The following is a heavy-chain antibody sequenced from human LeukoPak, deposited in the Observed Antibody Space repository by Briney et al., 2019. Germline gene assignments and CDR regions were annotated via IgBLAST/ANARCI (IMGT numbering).Heavy chain of an antibody. Sequence: PSETLSLTCAVSGASISKTNWWSWVRQPPGKGLEWIGEIYHSGKTNYNPSLKSRVTISVDKSKNQISLKLSSATAADTAVYYCARDGGSGWRGVDYWGQGTLVTVSS. D-gene: IGHD6-19*01. J-gene: IGHJ4*02. CDR2: IYHSGKT. CDR1: GASISKTNW. CDR3: ARDGGSGWRGVDY. V-gene: IGHV4-4*02.